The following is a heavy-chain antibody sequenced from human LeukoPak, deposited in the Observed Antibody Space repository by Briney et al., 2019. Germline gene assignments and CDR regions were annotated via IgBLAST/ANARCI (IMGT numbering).Heavy chain of an antibody. CDR3: AKSKAVAVPSFDY. CDR1: GFTFSSYS. Sequence: GGSLRLSCAASGFTFSSYSMNWVRQAPGKGLEWVSAISGSGGSTYYADSVKGRFTISRDNSKNTLYLQMNSLRAEDTAVYYCAKSKAVAVPSFDYWGQGTLVTVSS. CDR2: ISGSGGST. D-gene: IGHD6-19*01. V-gene: IGHV3-23*01. J-gene: IGHJ4*02.